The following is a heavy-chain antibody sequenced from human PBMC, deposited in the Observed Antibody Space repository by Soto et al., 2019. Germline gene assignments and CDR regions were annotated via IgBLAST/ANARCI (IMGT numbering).Heavy chain of an antibody. CDR2: ISYDGSNK. J-gene: IGHJ4*02. CDR1: GFTFSSYG. Sequence: ESGGGVVQPGRSLRLSCAASGFTFSSYGMHWVRQAPGKGLEWVAVISYDGSNKYYADSVKGRFTISRDNSKNTLYLQMNSLRAEDTAVYYCASVSSSGFFDYWGQGTLVTVSS. D-gene: IGHD6-6*01. CDR3: ASVSSSGFFDY. V-gene: IGHV3-30*03.